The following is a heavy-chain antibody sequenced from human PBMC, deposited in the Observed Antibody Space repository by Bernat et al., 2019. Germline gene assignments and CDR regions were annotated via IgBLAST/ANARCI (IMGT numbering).Heavy chain of an antibody. V-gene: IGHV3-74*01. J-gene: IGHJ4*02. D-gene: IGHD6-13*01. CDR1: GFTFSNYW. Sequence: EVQLVESGGGLVQPGGSLRLSCAASGFTFSNYWMHWVRQAPGKGLVWVSRINSDGSNTNYADSVKGRFTISRDNAKNTLYLQMNSLRAEDTAVYYCARSRSIAAAGTVNYWGQGTLVTVSS. CDR2: INSDGSNT. CDR3: ARSRSIAAAGTVNY.